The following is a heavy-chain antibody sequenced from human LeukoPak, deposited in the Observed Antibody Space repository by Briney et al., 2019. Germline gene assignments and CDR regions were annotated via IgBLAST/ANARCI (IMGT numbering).Heavy chain of an antibody. J-gene: IGHJ4*02. CDR2: IYSGGST. CDR1: GFTVSSNY. CDR3: AREGYSSSWYALDY. Sequence: GGSLRLSCAASGFTVSSNYMSWVRQAPGKGLEWVSVIYSGGSTYYADSVKGRFTISRDNSKNTLYLQMNSLRAEDTAVYYCAREGYSSSWYALDYWGQGTLVTVSS. V-gene: IGHV3-53*01. D-gene: IGHD6-13*01.